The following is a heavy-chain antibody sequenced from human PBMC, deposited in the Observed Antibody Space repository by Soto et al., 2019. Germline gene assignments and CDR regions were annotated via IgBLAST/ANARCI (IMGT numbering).Heavy chain of an antibody. Sequence: SETLSLTCTVSGGSISSGGYYWSWIRQHPGKGLEWIGYIYYSGSTYYNPSLKSRVTISVDTSKNQFSLKLSSVTAADTAVYYCARVRGHSGYVGGRWFDPWGQGTLVTVSS. V-gene: IGHV4-31*03. J-gene: IGHJ5*02. CDR1: GGSISSGGYY. D-gene: IGHD5-12*01. CDR2: IYYSGST. CDR3: ARVRGHSGYVGGRWFDP.